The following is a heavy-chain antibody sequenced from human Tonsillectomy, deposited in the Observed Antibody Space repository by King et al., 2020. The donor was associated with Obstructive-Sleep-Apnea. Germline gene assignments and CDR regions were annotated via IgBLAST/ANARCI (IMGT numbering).Heavy chain of an antibody. CDR1: GFTFSSYG. J-gene: IGHJ6*02. D-gene: IGHD3-9*01. V-gene: IGHV3-30*02. CDR2: IRYDGGNK. Sequence: VQLVESGGGVVQPGGSLRLSCAASGFTFSSYGMHWVRQAPGKGLEWVTFIRYDGGNKYYANSVKGRFTISRDNSKNTLYLQMNSLRTEDTAVYYCAKESPSKVGQLLDYDILTGGGMDVWGQGTTVTVSS. CDR3: AKESPSKVGQLLDYDILTGGGMDV.